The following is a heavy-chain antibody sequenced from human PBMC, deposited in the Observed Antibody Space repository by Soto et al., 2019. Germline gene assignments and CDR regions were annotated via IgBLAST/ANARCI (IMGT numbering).Heavy chain of an antibody. V-gene: IGHV3-30-3*01. CDR2: ISYDGSNK. J-gene: IGHJ5*02. D-gene: IGHD5-18*01. CDR1: GFTFSSYA. CDR3: ASVFFSGDTAMVIFWLDL. Sequence: GGSLRLSCAASGFTFSSYAMHWVRQAPGKGLKWVAVISYDGSNKYYADSVKGRFTISRDNSKNTLYLQMNSLRAEDTAVYYCASVFFSGDTAMVIFWLDLWGQGTLVTVSS.